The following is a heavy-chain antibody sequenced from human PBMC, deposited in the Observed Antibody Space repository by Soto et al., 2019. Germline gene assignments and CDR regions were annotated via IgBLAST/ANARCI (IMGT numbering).Heavy chain of an antibody. J-gene: IGHJ4*02. V-gene: IGHV3-30*18. Sequence: QVQLVESGGGVVQPGTSLRLSCAASGFSFSTYGMHWVRQAPGKGLEWVAVISYDGTNKYYADSVKGRFTISRDNSKNTLYMQLNSLRGEDTAVYYCAKAAAGHLDCDYWGQGTLVTVSS. CDR2: ISYDGTNK. CDR3: AKAAAGHLDCDY. D-gene: IGHD6-13*01. CDR1: GFSFSTYG.